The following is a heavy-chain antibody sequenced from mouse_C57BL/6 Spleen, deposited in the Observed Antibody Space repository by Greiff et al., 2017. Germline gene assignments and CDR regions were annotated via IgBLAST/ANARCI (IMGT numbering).Heavy chain of an antibody. Sequence: QVQLQQPGAELVKPGASVKLSCKASGYTFTSYWMQWVKQRPGQGLEWIGEIDPSDSYTNYNQNFKGKATLTVDTSSSTAFMQLSSLTSEDSAVYYCARRAYGDDGFAYWGQGTLVTVSA. V-gene: IGHV1-50*01. CDR3: ARRAYGDDGFAY. J-gene: IGHJ3*01. CDR1: GYTFTSYW. D-gene: IGHD2-2*01. CDR2: IDPSDSYT.